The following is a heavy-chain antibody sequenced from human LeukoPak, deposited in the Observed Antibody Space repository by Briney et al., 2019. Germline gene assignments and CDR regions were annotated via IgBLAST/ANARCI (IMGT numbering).Heavy chain of an antibody. CDR3: ARSYYHYYGMDV. V-gene: IGHV1-8*01. J-gene: IGHJ6*02. CDR1: GYTFTSYD. CDR2: MNPSSGNT. Sequence: ASVKVSCKASGYTFTSYDINWVRQASGQGLEWMGWMNPSSGNTGYAQKFQGRVTMTRNTSISTAYMELSSLRSEDTAVYYCARSYYHYYGMDVWGQGTTVTVSS.